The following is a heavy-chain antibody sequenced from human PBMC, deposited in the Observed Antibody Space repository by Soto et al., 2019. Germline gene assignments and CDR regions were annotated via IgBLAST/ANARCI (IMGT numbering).Heavy chain of an antibody. CDR1: GYTFIDYG. D-gene: IGHD3-3*01. V-gene: IGHV1-18*01. CDR2: IRPSNRNT. J-gene: IGHJ4*02. CDR3: EREEFTIFGLVNAY. Sequence: QVQLMQSGPEVKKPGAPVRVSCKASGYTFIDYGISWVLQSPRQVLEYLGLIRPSNRNTYFAQDFLGTVTMTTDTSTCTTYLELRNLRSGDTAAYYCEREEFTIFGLVNAYWGRGTLVPFSS.